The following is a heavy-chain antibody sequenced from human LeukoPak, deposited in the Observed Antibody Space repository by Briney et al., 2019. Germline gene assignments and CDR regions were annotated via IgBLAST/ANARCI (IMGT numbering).Heavy chain of an antibody. J-gene: IGHJ4*02. V-gene: IGHV1-2*02. Sequence: ASVKVSCKASGYTFTGYYMHWVRQAPGQGLEWMGWIDPNSGGTNYAQKFQGRVTMTRDTSISTAYMVLNRLRSDDTAVYYCARVEEGFNYYDSSGYYLYFDYWGQGTLVTVSS. CDR1: GYTFTGYY. CDR2: IDPNSGGT. D-gene: IGHD3-22*01. CDR3: ARVEEGFNYYDSSGYYLYFDY.